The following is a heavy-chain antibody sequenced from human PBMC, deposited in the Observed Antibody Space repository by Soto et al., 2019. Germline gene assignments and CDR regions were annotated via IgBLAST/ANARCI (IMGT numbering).Heavy chain of an antibody. CDR1: GGSISSYY. D-gene: IGHD3-3*01. V-gene: IGHV4-59*01. Sequence: SETLSLTCTVSGGSISSYYWSWIRQPPGKGLEWIGYIYYSGSTNYNPSLKSRVTISVDTSKNQFALKLSSVTAADTAVYYCAGGFWSGRGVRWFDPWGQGTLVTVSS. CDR2: IYYSGST. J-gene: IGHJ5*02. CDR3: AGGFWSGRGVRWFDP.